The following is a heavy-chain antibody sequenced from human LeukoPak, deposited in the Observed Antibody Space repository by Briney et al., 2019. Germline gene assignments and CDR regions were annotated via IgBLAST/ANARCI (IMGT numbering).Heavy chain of an antibody. J-gene: IGHJ5*02. V-gene: IGHV3-21*01. Sequence: GGFLRLSCVASGFTFTNVMNWVRQVPGKGLEWVAHISTRTGSSGYADSVRSRFTISRDTARNSLYLEMNSLRVEDTAIYYCARDGGVEGSTTWFDPWGQGTQVTVSS. CDR3: ARDGGVEGSTTWFDP. CDR1: GFTFTNV. D-gene: IGHD2/OR15-2a*01. CDR2: ISTRTGSS.